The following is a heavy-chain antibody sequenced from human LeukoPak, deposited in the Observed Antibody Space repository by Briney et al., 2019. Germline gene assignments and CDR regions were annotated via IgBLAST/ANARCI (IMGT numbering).Heavy chain of an antibody. J-gene: IGHJ3*02. CDR2: IYTSGST. CDR3: ARDRYSYGYVGAFDI. Sequence: PSETLSLTCTVSGGSISSYYWGWIRQPAGKGLEWIGRIYTSGSTNYNPSLKSRVTMSVDTSKNQFSLKLSSVTAADTAVYYCARDRYSYGYVGAFDIWGQGTMVTVSS. CDR1: GGSISSYY. V-gene: IGHV4-4*07. D-gene: IGHD5-18*01.